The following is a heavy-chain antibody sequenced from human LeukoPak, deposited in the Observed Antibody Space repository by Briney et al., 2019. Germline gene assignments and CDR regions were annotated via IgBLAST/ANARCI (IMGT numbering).Heavy chain of an antibody. CDR1: GFTVSSNY. Sequence: PGGSLRLSCAASGFTVSSNYMSWVRQAPGKGLEWVSVIYSGGSAYHADSVKGRFTISRDNSKNTLYLQMNSLRDEDTAVYYCARGTIAAAGYYYFDYWGQGTQVTVSS. CDR2: IYSGGSA. CDR3: ARGTIAAAGYYYFDY. D-gene: IGHD6-13*01. V-gene: IGHV3-66*01. J-gene: IGHJ4*02.